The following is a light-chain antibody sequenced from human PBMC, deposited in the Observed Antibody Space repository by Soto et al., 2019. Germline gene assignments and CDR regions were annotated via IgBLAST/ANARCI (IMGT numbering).Light chain of an antibody. CDR1: QSISSW. CDR3: QQYNSYSHT. J-gene: IGKJ2*01. V-gene: IGKV1-5*03. Sequence: DIQMTQSPSTLSASVGDRVTITCRASQSISSWLAWYQQKPGKDPKLLIYKASSLESGVPSRFSRSGSGTEFTLNISSLQPDDFATYYCQQYNSYSHTFGQGTKLEIK. CDR2: KAS.